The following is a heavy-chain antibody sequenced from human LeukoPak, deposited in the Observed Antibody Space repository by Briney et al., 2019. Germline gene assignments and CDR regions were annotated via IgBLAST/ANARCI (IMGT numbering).Heavy chain of an antibody. D-gene: IGHD3-10*01. CDR1: GYTFTGYY. Sequence: ASVKVSCKASGYTFTGYYMHWVRQAPGQGLEWMGRINPNGGGTNYAQKFQGRVTMTRDTSISTAYMELSRLRSDDTAVYYCAREVDREGFDYWGQGTLVTVSS. CDR2: INPNGGGT. J-gene: IGHJ4*02. CDR3: AREVDREGFDY. V-gene: IGHV1-2*06.